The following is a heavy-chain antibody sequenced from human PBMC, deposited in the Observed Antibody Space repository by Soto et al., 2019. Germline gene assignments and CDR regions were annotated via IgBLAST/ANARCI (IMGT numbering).Heavy chain of an antibody. J-gene: IGHJ4*02. CDR3: ARQVAGTDDGGVGYFDY. Sequence: RGESLKISCKGSGYSFTSYWIGWVRQMPGKGLEWMGIIYPGDSDTRYSPSFQGQVTISADKSISTAYLQWSSLKASDTAMYYCARQVAGTDDGGVGYFDYWGQGTQVTVSS. V-gene: IGHV5-51*01. CDR2: IYPGDSDT. D-gene: IGHD2-15*01. CDR1: GYSFTSYW.